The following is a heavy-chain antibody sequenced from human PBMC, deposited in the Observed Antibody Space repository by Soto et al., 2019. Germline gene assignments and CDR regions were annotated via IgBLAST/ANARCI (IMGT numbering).Heavy chain of an antibody. CDR1: GYTFTSYD. D-gene: IGHD3-22*01. CDR3: ARGLRDGSGKEYFQH. CDR2: MNPNSGNT. Sequence: ASVKVSCKASGYTFTSYDINWVRQATGQGLEWMGWMNPNSGNTGYAQKFQGRVSMTRNTSITTAYMELSSLRSEDTAVYYCARGLRDGSGKEYFQHWGQGTLVTVSS. V-gene: IGHV1-8*01. J-gene: IGHJ1*01.